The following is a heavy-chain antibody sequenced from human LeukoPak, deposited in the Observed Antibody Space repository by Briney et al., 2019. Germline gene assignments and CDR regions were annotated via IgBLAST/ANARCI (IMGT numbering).Heavy chain of an antibody. CDR1: GFTFSSYG. CDR3: ARESSGWNPQYNWFDP. CDR2: IRYDGSNK. V-gene: IGHV3-30*02. J-gene: IGHJ5*02. Sequence: GGSLRLSCAASGFTFSSYGMHWVRQAPGKGLEGVAFIRYDGSNKYYADSVKGRFTISRDNSKNTLYLQMNSLRAEDTAVYYCARESSGWNPQYNWFDPWGQGTLVTVSS. D-gene: IGHD6-19*01.